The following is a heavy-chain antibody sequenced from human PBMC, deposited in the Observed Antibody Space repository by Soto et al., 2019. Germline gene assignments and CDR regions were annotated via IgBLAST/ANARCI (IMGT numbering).Heavy chain of an antibody. D-gene: IGHD5-18*01. CDR2: ISYDGSNK. Sequence: GGSLRLSCAASGFTFSSYAMHWVRQAPGKGLEWVAVISYDGSNKYYADSVKGRFTISRDNSKNTLYLQMNSLRAEDTAVYYCAREKWLDTAMVTPQYYYYGMDVWGQGTTVTVSS. CDR3: AREKWLDTAMVTPQYYYYGMDV. V-gene: IGHV3-30-3*01. J-gene: IGHJ6*02. CDR1: GFTFSSYA.